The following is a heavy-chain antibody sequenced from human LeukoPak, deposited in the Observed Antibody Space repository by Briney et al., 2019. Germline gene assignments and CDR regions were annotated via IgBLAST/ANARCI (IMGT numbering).Heavy chain of an antibody. Sequence: PGGSLRLSCAASGFTFSSYGMHWVRQAPGKGLEWVAVISYDGSNKYYADSVKGRFTISRDNSKNTLYLQMNSLRAEDTAVYYCARAAVVTPVYYYYMDVWGKGTTVTISS. CDR1: GFTFSSYG. J-gene: IGHJ6*03. CDR2: ISYDGSNK. D-gene: IGHD4-23*01. V-gene: IGHV3-30*03. CDR3: ARAAVVTPVYYYYMDV.